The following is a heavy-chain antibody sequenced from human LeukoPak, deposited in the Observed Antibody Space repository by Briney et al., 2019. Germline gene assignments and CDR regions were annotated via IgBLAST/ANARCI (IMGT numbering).Heavy chain of an antibody. CDR1: GFTFSSYG. J-gene: IGHJ4*02. CDR2: IWYDGSNK. Sequence: GRSLRLSCAASGFTFSSYGMHWVRQAPGKGLEWVAVIWYDGSNKYYADSVKGRFTISRDNSKNTLYLQMNSLRAEDTAVYYCAKETFSSGWYYFDYWGQGTLSPSPQ. V-gene: IGHV3-33*06. D-gene: IGHD6-19*01. CDR3: AKETFSSGWYYFDY.